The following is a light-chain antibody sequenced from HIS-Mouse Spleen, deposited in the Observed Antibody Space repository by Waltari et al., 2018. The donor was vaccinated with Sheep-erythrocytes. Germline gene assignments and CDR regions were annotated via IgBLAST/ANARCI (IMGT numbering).Light chain of an antibody. J-gene: IGKJ4*01. V-gene: IGKV4-1*01. CDR2: WAS. Sequence: DIVMTQSPDSLAVSLGERATINCKSSQSFLYSSNNKNYLAWYQHKPGQPPKLLIYWASTRESGVPDRFSGSGSGTDFTLTISSLQAEDVAVYYCQQYYSTLTFGGGTKVEIK. CDR1: QSFLYSSNNKNY. CDR3: QQYYSTLT.